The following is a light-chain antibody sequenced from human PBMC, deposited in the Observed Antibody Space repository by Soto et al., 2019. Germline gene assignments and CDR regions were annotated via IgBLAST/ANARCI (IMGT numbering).Light chain of an antibody. CDR2: DVS. J-gene: IGLJ1*01. Sequence: QSALTQPASVSGSPGQSITISCTGTSSDVGSYNYVSWYQQHPGIAPKLMIYDVSNRPSGVSNRFSGSKSDNTASLTISGLQAEDEADYYCSSYTGSGTYVFGTGTKLTVL. CDR1: SSDVGSYNY. CDR3: SSYTGSGTYV. V-gene: IGLV2-14*03.